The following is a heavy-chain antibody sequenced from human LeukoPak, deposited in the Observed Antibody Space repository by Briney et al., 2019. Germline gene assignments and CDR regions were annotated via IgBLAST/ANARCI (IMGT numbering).Heavy chain of an antibody. J-gene: IGHJ4*02. Sequence: PGGSLRLSCAASGFTFSSYWVSWVRQAPGKGLEWVANIKQDGSEKYYVDSVKGRFTISRDNAKNSLYLQMNSLRAEDTAVYYCAREDIAAAGDFDYWGQGTLVTVSS. CDR2: IKQDGSEK. D-gene: IGHD6-13*01. CDR3: AREDIAAAGDFDY. CDR1: GFTFSSYW. V-gene: IGHV3-7*03.